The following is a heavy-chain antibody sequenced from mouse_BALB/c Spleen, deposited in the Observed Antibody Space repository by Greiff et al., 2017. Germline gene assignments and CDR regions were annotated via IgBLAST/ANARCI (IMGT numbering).Heavy chain of an antibody. V-gene: IGHV2-5-1*01. CDR1: GFSLTSYG. D-gene: IGHD2-2*01. J-gene: IGHJ4*01. CDR3: AKNYGYDEGYYAMDY. CDR2: IWRGGST. Sequence: VKLQESGPSLVQPSQSLSITCTVSGFSLTSYGVHWVRQSPGKGLEWLGVIWRGGSTDYNAAFMSRLSITKDNSKSQVFFKMNSLQADDTAIYYCAKNYGYDEGYYAMDYWGQGTSVTVSS.